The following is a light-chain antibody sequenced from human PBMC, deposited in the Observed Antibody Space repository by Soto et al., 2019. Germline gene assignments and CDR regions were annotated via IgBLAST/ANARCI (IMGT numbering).Light chain of an antibody. CDR2: DAS. CDR3: QQYIRRPLS. J-gene: IGKJ5*01. Sequence: EIVLTQSPATLSLSPGERATLSCRASQSVSSYLAWYQQKPGQAPRLLIYDASARASGVSARFSGSGSGTDFTLTISGLQAEDFAVYFCQQYIRRPLSFGQGTRLEIK. CDR1: QSVSSY. V-gene: IGKV3-11*01.